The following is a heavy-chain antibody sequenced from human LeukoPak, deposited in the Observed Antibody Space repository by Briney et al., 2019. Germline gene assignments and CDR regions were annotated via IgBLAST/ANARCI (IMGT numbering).Heavy chain of an antibody. V-gene: IGHV1-69*13. J-gene: IGHJ6*02. Sequence: SVKVSCKASGGTFSNHAFSWVRQAPGQGLEWMGGIIPIDDSTNYVQKFQDRVMITADEAMNIIYMELGSLKSEDTAEYYCARHSGHSSWYYGLDVWGQGTTVIVSS. CDR2: IIPIDDST. CDR1: GGTFSNHA. CDR3: ARHSGHSSWYYGLDV. D-gene: IGHD6-13*01.